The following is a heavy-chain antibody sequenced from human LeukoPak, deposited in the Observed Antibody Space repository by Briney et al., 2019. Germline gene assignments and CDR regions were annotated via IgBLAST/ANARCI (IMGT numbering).Heavy chain of an antibody. Sequence: PERSLRLSCAASGFAFNNYGMHWVRQAPGKGLEWVGVMWSEDNSQHYADSVKGRFTISKDSSKNTLYLQMNSLRAEDTAVYYCARELLYSTHREGYWGQGTLVTVSS. D-gene: IGHD2-15*01. CDR2: MWSEDNSQ. CDR1: GFAFNNYG. CDR3: ARELLYSTHREGY. V-gene: IGHV3-33*01. J-gene: IGHJ4*02.